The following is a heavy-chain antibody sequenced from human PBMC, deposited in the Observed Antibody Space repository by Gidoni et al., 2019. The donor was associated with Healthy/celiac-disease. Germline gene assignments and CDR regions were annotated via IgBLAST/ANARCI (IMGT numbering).Heavy chain of an antibody. J-gene: IGHJ4*02. CDR1: GFTFSTSA. CDR3: ARDHAWGTHLDF. D-gene: IGHD3-16*01. CDR2: SSYDEKYK. Sequence: QVQLVESGGGVVQPGKSLRLSCAASGFTFSTSAMHWVRQAPGTGLQWVAVSSYDEKYKYYADSVRGRFTISRDNSKNTLYLQLNSLRPEDTAVYYCARDHAWGTHLDFWGQGTLVTVSS. V-gene: IGHV3-30*04.